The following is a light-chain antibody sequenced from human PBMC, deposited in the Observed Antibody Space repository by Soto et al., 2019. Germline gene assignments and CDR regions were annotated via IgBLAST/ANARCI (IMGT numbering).Light chain of an antibody. CDR1: QSVSSN. J-gene: IGKJ1*01. V-gene: IGKV3-15*01. CDR3: LQYNNWPRT. CDR2: GAS. Sequence: EIVLTQSPATLSVSPGQRATLSCRASQSVSSNLAWYQQKPGQAPRLLIYGASSRATGIPVRFSGSGSGTEFTLTISSLQSEDFAVYYCLQYNNWPRTFGQGTKLEIK.